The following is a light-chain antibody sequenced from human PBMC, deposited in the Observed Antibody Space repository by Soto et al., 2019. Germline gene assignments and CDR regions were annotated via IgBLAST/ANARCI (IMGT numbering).Light chain of an antibody. V-gene: IGKV3-20*01. J-gene: IGKJ4*01. CDR3: QXYGSSPRVT. CDR1: QSVSSSY. Sequence: EIVLTQSPGTLSLSPGERATLSCRASQSVSSSYLAWYQQKPGQAPRLLIYGASSRATGIPDRFSGSGSGTXXXXXXXXXXXXXFAXYYCQXYGSSPRVTFGGGTKVEIK. CDR2: GAS.